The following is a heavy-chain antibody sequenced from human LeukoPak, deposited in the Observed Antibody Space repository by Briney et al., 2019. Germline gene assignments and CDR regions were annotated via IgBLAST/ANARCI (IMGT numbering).Heavy chain of an antibody. CDR1: GFTFTNYW. CDR2: INPDGREK. V-gene: IGHV3-7*04. CDR3: ARDQTGQPWVY. J-gene: IGHJ4*02. Sequence: TGGPLRLSCAASGFTFTNYWMSWVRQAPGKGLEWLANINPDGREKYYVDSVKGRFTISRDNAKNSIYLQMSSLRVEDTAIYYCARDQTGQPWVYWGQGTLVTVSS. D-gene: IGHD3-16*01.